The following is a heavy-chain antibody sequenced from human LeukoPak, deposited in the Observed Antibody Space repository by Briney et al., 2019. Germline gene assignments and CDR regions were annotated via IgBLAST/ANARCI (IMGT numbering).Heavy chain of an antibody. D-gene: IGHD1-1*01. J-gene: IGHJ4*02. CDR2: INHSGST. CDR1: GGSFSGYY. CDR3: ARGTGTMIY. Sequence: SETLSLTCAVYGGSFSGYYWSWTRQPPGKGLEWIGEINHSGSTNYNPSLKSRVTISVDTSKNQFSLKLSSVTAADTAVYYCARGTGTMIYWGQGTLVTVSS. V-gene: IGHV4-34*01.